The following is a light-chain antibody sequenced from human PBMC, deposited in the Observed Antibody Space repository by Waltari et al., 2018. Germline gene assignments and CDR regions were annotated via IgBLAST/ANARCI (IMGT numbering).Light chain of an antibody. V-gene: IGKV1-39*01. Sequence: QLTQSPYSLSASVGERVTVTCRASQSIATYLSWYQQRAGEAPKLLIHSAYTLQSGVPSRFSGSRSGTEFTLTISSLHPEDSATYYCQQTYSVPRGGLTFGPGTKVEIK. J-gene: IGKJ1*01. CDR2: SAY. CDR3: QQTYSVPRGGLT. CDR1: QSIATY.